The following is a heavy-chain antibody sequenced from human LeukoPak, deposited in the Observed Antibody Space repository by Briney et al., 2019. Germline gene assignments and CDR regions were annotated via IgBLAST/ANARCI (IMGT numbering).Heavy chain of an antibody. V-gene: IGHV3-30*02. CDR2: IRYDGSNT. J-gene: IGHJ5*02. D-gene: IGHD2-2*01. Sequence: TGGSLRLSCAASGFTFSSYGMRWVRQAPGKGLEWVAFIRYDGSNTYYADSVKGRFTISRDNSKNTLYLQMNSLRAEDTAVYYCAKDGGGDIVVVTSWVDPWGQGTLVTVSS. CDR3: AKDGGGDIVVVTSWVDP. CDR1: GFTFSSYG.